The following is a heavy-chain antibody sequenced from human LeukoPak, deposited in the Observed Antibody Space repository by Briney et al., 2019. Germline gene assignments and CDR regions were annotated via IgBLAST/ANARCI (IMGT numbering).Heavy chain of an antibody. Sequence: PSESLSLTCTVSGGSISSYYWSWIRQPPGKGLEWIGYIYYSGSTNYNPSLKSRVTISVDTPKNQFSLKLSSVTAADTAVYYCARGPYYHFWSGYYSAWGQGTLVTVSS. V-gene: IGHV4-59*01. CDR3: ARGPYYHFWSGYYSA. D-gene: IGHD3-3*01. CDR2: IYYSGST. J-gene: IGHJ5*02. CDR1: GGSISSYY.